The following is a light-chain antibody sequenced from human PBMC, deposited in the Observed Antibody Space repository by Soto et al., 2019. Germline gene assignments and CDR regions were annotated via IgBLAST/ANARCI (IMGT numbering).Light chain of an antibody. Sequence: QSVLTQPASVSGSPGQSITISCTGTSSDVGGYKYVSWYQQHPGKAPKLMIFEVSDRPSGVSNRFSGSKSGNTASLTISGIQAEDEADYYCRSYTSSTTQVFANGTKATVL. J-gene: IGLJ1*01. CDR1: SSDVGGYKY. CDR2: EVS. CDR3: RSYTSSTTQV. V-gene: IGLV2-14*01.